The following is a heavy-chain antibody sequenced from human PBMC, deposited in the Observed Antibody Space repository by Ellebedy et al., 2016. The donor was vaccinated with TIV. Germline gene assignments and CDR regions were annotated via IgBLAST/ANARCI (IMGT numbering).Heavy chain of an antibody. CDR1: GAFVSSGSFY. CDR2: LYYSGTS. V-gene: IGHV4-61*01. CDR3: STVGNSGPWRYFDY. D-gene: IGHD5-12*01. J-gene: IGHJ4*02. Sequence: SETLSLTCTVSGAFVSSGSFYWSWIRQPPGKGLEWIGYLYYSGTSNYNPSLKSPVTISVDTSKNQFSLKLSSVTAADTAVYYCSTVGNSGPWRYFDYWGQGALVTVSS.